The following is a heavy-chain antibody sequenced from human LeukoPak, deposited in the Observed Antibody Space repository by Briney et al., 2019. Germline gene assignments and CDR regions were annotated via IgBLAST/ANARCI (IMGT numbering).Heavy chain of an antibody. Sequence: APVKVSCKASGYTFTDYFIHWVLQAPGQGHEWMGRMNGNSGVTMYAQTLQDRVTMTRDTSISTAYMELSRLTSDDTAVYYCARDLSSTSNWEFDYWGQGTLVTVSS. J-gene: IGHJ4*02. CDR2: MNGNSGVT. CDR3: ARDLSSTSNWEFDY. D-gene: IGHD7-27*01. V-gene: IGHV1-2*06. CDR1: GYTFTDYF.